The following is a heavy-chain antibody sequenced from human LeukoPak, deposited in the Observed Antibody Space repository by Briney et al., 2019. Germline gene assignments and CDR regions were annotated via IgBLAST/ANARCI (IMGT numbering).Heavy chain of an antibody. V-gene: IGHV3-74*01. Sequence: GGSLRLSCAASGFTFSRYWMQWVRQTPGKGLVWVSRINSDGSSTTYADSVKGRFTISRDNAKNKLFLQMNSLRAEDTAIYYCAKGGGAARFDFWGQGILVVVSS. CDR1: GFTFSRYW. CDR2: INSDGSST. D-gene: IGHD1-26*01. J-gene: IGHJ4*02. CDR3: AKGGGAARFDF.